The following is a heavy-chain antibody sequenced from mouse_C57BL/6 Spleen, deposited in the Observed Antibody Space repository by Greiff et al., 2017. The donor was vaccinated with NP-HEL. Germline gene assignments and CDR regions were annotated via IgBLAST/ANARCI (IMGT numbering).Heavy chain of an antibody. CDR1: GYTFTDYE. CDR2: IDPETGGT. J-gene: IGHJ2*01. D-gene: IGHD2-2*01. CDR3: TRSDAYGGFDY. Sequence: VQLQQSGAELVRPGASVTLSCKASGYTFTDYEMHWVKQTPVHGLEWIGAIDPETGGTAYNQKFKGKAILTADKSSSTAYMELRSLTSEDSAVYYCTRSDAYGGFDYWGQGTTLTVSS. V-gene: IGHV1-15*01.